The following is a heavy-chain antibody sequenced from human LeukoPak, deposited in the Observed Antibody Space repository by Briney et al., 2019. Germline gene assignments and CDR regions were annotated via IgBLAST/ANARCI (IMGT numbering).Heavy chain of an antibody. J-gene: IGHJ1*01. CDR3: ASHGVTMEEHFQH. CDR2: IRAGGGST. D-gene: IGHD3-10*01. Sequence: PGGSLRLSCAASGFTFRSYAMTWVRQAPGKGLEWVSAIRAGGGSTYYADSVKGRFSISRDNSKNTLYLQMNSLRAEDTAIYYCASHGVTMEEHFQHWGQGTLVTVSP. CDR1: GFTFRSYA. V-gene: IGHV3-23*01.